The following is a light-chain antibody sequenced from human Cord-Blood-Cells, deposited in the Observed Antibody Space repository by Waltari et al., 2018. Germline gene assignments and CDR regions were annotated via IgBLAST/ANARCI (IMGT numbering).Light chain of an antibody. J-gene: IGKJ5*01. Sequence: EIVLTQSPATLSLSPGERATLPCRASQSVSSYLAWYQQKPGQAPRLLIYDASNRATGIPARFSGSGSGTEFTLTISSLEPEDFAVYYCQQRSNWPPITFGQGTRLEIK. CDR2: DAS. CDR1: QSVSSY. V-gene: IGKV3-11*01. CDR3: QQRSNWPPIT.